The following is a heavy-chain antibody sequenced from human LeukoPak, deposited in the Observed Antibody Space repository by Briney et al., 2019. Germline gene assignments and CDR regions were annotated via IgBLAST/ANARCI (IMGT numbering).Heavy chain of an antibody. Sequence: PSETLSLTCGVSDGPFSTYFWSWIRQPPGMGLEWIGEINHSGSTNYNPSLKSRVTISIDTSKNQISLNLNSVTAADTAVYYCARSTAMIGLYYFDSWGQGTLVTVSS. V-gene: IGHV4-34*01. J-gene: IGHJ4*02. CDR1: DGPFSTYF. D-gene: IGHD3-9*01. CDR3: ARSTAMIGLYYFDS. CDR2: INHSGST.